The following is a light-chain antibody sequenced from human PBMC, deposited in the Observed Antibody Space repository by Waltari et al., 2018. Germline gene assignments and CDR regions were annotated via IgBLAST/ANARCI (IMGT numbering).Light chain of an antibody. J-gene: IGKJ2*01. V-gene: IGKV1-12*01. CDR3: QQGNSFPRA. CDR1: QGISTW. CDR2: DTS. Sequence: DIQMTQSPSSVSASVGDRVSITCRASQGISTWLAWYQQKPGQAPQLLIYDTSTLQTGVSSRFSGSGSGTEFTLSISNLQPEDFAIYYCQQGNSFPRAFGQGTKLEIK.